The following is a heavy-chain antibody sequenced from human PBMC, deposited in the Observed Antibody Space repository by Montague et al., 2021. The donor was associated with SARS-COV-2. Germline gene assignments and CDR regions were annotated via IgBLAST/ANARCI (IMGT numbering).Heavy chain of an antibody. CDR3: ARARQDVVVPALGIRAYHYYYYMDV. CDR2: INHSGST. V-gene: IGHV4-34*01. D-gene: IGHD2-2*01. Sequence: SETLSLTCAVYGGSFSGYYWSWIRQPPGKGLEWIGEINHSGSTNYNPSLKSRVTISVDTSKNQFSLKLSSVTAADTAVYYCARARQDVVVPALGIRAYHYYYYMDVWGKGTTVTVSS. J-gene: IGHJ6*03. CDR1: GGSFSGYY.